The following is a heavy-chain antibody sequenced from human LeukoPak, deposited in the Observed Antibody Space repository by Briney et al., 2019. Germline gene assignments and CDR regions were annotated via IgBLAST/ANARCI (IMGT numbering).Heavy chain of an antibody. J-gene: IGHJ6*02. CDR1: GFTFDDYA. V-gene: IGHV3-9*01. D-gene: IGHD3-9*01. CDR3: AKDLECDMASGMDV. CDR2: ISWDRSNR. Sequence: GGSLRLSCAASGFTFDDYAMHWVRQAPGKGLERVSGISWDRSNRGYADSVKGRFTISRDNAKNSLYMQMNSLRAEDTALYYCAKDLECDMASGMDVWGQGTTVTVSS.